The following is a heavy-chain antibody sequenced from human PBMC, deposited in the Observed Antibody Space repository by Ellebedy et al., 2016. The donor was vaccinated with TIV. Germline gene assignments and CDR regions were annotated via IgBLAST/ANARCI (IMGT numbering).Heavy chain of an antibody. CDR3: ARGGESYWVPKGDY. D-gene: IGHD2-21*01. Sequence: GGSLRLXCAASGFTFSYYAMVWVRLTPGKGLEWVAGISGSGDDTYYGDFVKGRFTISRDNSRGTLYLQMNRLRAEDTATYYCARGGESYWVPKGDYWGQGTLVTVSS. J-gene: IGHJ4*02. V-gene: IGHV3-23*01. CDR1: GFTFSYYA. CDR2: ISGSGDDT.